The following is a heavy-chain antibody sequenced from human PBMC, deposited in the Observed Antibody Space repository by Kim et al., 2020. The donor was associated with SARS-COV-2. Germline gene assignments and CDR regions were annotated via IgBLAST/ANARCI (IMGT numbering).Heavy chain of an antibody. CDR2: INHSGST. CDR3: ARGIKYYGSGHRFDY. Sequence: SETLSLTCAVYGGSFSGYYWSWIRQPPGKGLEWIGEINHSGSTNYNPSLKSRVTISVDTSKNQFSLKLSSVTAADTAVYYCARGIKYYGSGHRFDYCGQGTLVTVSS. D-gene: IGHD3-10*01. J-gene: IGHJ4*02. CDR1: GGSFSGYY. V-gene: IGHV4-34*01.